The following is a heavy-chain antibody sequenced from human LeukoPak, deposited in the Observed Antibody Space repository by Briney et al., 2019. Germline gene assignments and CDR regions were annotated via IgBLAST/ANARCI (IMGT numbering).Heavy chain of an antibody. CDR3: VRETGWLFDF. D-gene: IGHD5-12*01. J-gene: IGHJ4*02. CDR2: IKQDGSEK. V-gene: IGHV3-7*01. CDR1: GFTFSNYW. Sequence: GGSLRLSCVASGFTFSNYWMSWVRQAPGKGLEWVANIKQDGSEKYYVDSVKGRFTISRDNAKNSLFLQVNSLRAEDTAVYYCVRETGWLFDFWGQGTLVIVSS.